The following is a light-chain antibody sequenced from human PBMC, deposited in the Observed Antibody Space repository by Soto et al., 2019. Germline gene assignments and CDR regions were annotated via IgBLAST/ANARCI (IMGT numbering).Light chain of an antibody. CDR2: AAF. Sequence: EIVLTQSPGTLSLSPGERATLSCRASQSISSAFLAWYQQKPGQAPRLLIYAAFSRATGIPDRFSGSGSGTDFTLTISRLEPEDFAVYYCQHYATSPPFTFGPGTKEDIQ. J-gene: IGKJ3*01. V-gene: IGKV3-20*01. CDR3: QHYATSPPFT. CDR1: QSISSAF.